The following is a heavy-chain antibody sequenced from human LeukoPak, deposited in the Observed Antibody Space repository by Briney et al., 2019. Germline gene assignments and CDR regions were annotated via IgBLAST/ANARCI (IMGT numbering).Heavy chain of an antibody. CDR2: IKQDGSEK. CDR3: ASGSYYWNLYY. CDR1: GFTFSTYW. Sequence: PGGSLRLSCAASGFTFSTYWMSWVRQAPGKGLEWVANIKQDGSEKHYVESVKGRFTISRENAKNSLYLQMNSLRAEDTAVYYCASGSYYWNLYYWGQGTLVTVSS. J-gene: IGHJ4*02. V-gene: IGHV3-7*01. D-gene: IGHD1-26*01.